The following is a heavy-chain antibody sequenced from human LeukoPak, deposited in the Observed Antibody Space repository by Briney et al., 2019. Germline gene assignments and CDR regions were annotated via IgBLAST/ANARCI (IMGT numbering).Heavy chain of an antibody. CDR2: INPSGGST. J-gene: IGHJ4*02. CDR3: ARDIGLDSSGWDEEGY. CDR1: GYTFTSYC. V-gene: IGHV1-46*01. D-gene: IGHD6-19*01. Sequence: ASVKVSCKASGYTFTSYCMHWLRQAPGQGLEWMGIINPSGGSTSYAQKFQGRVTMTRDTSTSTVYMELSSLRSEDTAVYYCARDIGLDSSGWDEEGYWGQGTLVTVSS.